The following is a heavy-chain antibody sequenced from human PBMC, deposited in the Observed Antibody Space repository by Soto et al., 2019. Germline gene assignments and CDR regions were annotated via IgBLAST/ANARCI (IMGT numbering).Heavy chain of an antibody. CDR3: ARASLGELSLSYYYYGMDV. Sequence: ASVKVSCKASGYTFTSYGISWVRQAPGQGLEWMGWISAYNGNTNYAQKLQGRVTMTTDTSTSTAYMELRSLRSDDTAVYYCARASLGELSLSYYYYGMDVWGQGTKVTVSS. J-gene: IGHJ6*02. CDR1: GYTFTSYG. V-gene: IGHV1-18*01. D-gene: IGHD3-16*02. CDR2: ISAYNGNT.